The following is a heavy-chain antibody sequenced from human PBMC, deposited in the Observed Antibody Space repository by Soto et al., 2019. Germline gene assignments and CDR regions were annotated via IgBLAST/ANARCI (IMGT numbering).Heavy chain of an antibody. J-gene: IGHJ2*01. Sequence: GGSLRLSCAASGFIFSDSAIHWVRQASGKGLEWIGRIRNKVNSYATIYAASVKGRFTISRDDSENTAYLQMNSLKTEDTAVYHCSRSTGPAHYDWFFDIWGPGTLVTVSS. D-gene: IGHD2-8*02. CDR3: SRSTGPAHYDWFFDI. V-gene: IGHV3-73*01. CDR1: GFIFSDSA. CDR2: IRNKVNSYAT.